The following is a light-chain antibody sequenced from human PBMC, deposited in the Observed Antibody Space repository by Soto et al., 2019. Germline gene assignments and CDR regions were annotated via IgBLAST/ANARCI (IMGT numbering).Light chain of an antibody. J-gene: IGLJ3*02. Sequence: SALTQPASVSGSPGQSVTISCTGTSSDVGGYNYVSWYQHHPGKVPKLMIYEVSNRPSGVSNRFSGSKSGNTASLTISGLQLEDEADYYCTSYRSTTTWVFGGGTKLTVL. V-gene: IGLV2-14*01. CDR1: SSDVGGYNY. CDR2: EVS. CDR3: TSYRSTTTWV.